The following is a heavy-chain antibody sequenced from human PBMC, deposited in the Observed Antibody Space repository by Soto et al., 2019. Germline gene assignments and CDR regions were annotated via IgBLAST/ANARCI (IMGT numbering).Heavy chain of an antibody. CDR1: GFTFSSYA. CDR3: AREFVMGSGYYRH. J-gene: IGHJ4*02. V-gene: IGHV3-30-3*01. Sequence: PGGSLRLSCAASGFTFSSYAMHWVRQAPGKGLEWVAVISYDGSNKYYADSVKGRFTISRDNSKNTLYLQTNSLRAEDTAVYYCAREFVMGSGYYRHWGQGTLVTVSS. CDR2: ISYDGSNK. D-gene: IGHD3-22*01.